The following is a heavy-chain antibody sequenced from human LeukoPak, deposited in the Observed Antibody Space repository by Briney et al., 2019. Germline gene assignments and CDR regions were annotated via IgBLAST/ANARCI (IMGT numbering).Heavy chain of an antibody. Sequence: SETLSLTCTVSGGSISSYYWSWIRQPPGKGLEWIGYIYYSGSTNYNPSLKSRVTISVDTSKNQFSLKLSSVTAADTAVYYCARVCRGSGGSCIDYWGQGTLVTVSS. CDR2: IYYSGST. CDR3: ARVCRGSGGSCIDY. J-gene: IGHJ4*02. D-gene: IGHD2-15*01. V-gene: IGHV4-59*01. CDR1: GGSISSYY.